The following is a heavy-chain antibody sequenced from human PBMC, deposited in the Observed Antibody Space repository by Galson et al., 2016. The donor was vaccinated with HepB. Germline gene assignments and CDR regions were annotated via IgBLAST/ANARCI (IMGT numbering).Heavy chain of an antibody. J-gene: IGHJ4*02. CDR2: IYTSGST. D-gene: IGHD5-24*01. V-gene: IGHV4-61*09. CDR1: GGSISSGGYF. CDR3: ARVATILETDY. Sequence: TLSLTCTVSGGSISSGGYFWSWIRQPAGKGLEWIGQIYTSGSTNYNPSLKSRVTISLDMSNNQFSLKLRSVTAAETAMYYCARVATILETDYWGQGTLVTVSS.